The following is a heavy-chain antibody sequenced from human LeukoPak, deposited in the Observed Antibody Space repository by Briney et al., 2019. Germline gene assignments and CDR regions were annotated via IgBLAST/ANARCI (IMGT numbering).Heavy chain of an antibody. CDR3: ARVYRRYFDY. CDR2: ISSSNSYI. J-gene: IGHJ4*02. D-gene: IGHD1-14*01. Sequence: GGSLRLSCAASGFTFSIYSMNWVRQAPGKGLEWVSSISSSNSYIYYADSVKGRFTISRDNAKNSLYLQMNSLRAEDTAVYYCARVYRRYFDYWGQGTLVTVSS. CDR1: GFTFSIYS. V-gene: IGHV3-21*01.